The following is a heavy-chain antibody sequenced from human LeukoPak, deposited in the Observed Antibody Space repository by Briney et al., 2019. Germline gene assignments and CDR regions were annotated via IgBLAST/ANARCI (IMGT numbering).Heavy chain of an antibody. CDR3: ASHLGAATDAFDI. CDR1: GYTFTSYY. CDR2: INPSGDGT. Sequence: EASVKVSCKASGYTFTSYYLHWVRQAPGQGLEWMGIINPSGDGTTYAQKFQGGVTMTRDTSTSTVYMELSSLRSEDTAVYYCASHLGAATDAFDIWGQGTMVTVSS. J-gene: IGHJ3*02. V-gene: IGHV1-46*01. D-gene: IGHD1-26*01.